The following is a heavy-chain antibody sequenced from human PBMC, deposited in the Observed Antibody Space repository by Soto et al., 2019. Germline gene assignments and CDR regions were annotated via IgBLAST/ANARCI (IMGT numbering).Heavy chain of an antibody. CDR1: GGTFSSYA. V-gene: IGHV1-69*13. Sequence: SVKVSCKASGGTFSSYAISWVRQAPGQGLEWMGGIIPIFGTANYAQKFQGRVTITADESTSTAYMELSSLRSEDTAVYYCARDRYCSSTSCYGEDRNYYYYGMDVWGQGTTVTVSS. CDR2: IIPIFGTA. J-gene: IGHJ6*02. D-gene: IGHD2-2*01. CDR3: ARDRYCSSTSCYGEDRNYYYYGMDV.